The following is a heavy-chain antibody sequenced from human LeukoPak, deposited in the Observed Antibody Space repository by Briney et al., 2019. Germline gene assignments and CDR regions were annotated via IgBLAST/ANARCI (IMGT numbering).Heavy chain of an antibody. CDR2: IYYSGST. D-gene: IGHD6-13*01. J-gene: IGHJ1*01. CDR1: GGSISSYY. V-gene: IGHV4-59*08. CDR3: ARHRSSSWAISEYFQH. Sequence: PSETLSLTCTVSGGSISSYYWSWIRQPPGKGLEWIGYIYYSGSTYYNPSLKSRVTISVDTSKNQFSLKLSSVTAADTAVYYCARHRSSSWAISEYFQHWGQGTLVTVSS.